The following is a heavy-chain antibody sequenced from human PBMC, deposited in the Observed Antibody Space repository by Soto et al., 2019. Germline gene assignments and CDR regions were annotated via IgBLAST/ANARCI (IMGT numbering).Heavy chain of an antibody. Sequence: SETLSLTCAVYGGSFSGYYWSWIRQPPGKGLEWIGEINHSGSTNYNPSLKSRVTISVDTSKNQFSLKLSSVTAADTAVYYCARLRQLVESYHYGMDVWGQGTTVT. CDR2: INHSGST. CDR1: GGSFSGYY. CDR3: ARLRQLVESYHYGMDV. D-gene: IGHD6-6*01. V-gene: IGHV4-34*01. J-gene: IGHJ6*02.